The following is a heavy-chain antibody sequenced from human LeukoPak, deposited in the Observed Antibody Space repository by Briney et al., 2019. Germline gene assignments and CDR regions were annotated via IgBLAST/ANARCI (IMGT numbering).Heavy chain of an antibody. D-gene: IGHD6-19*01. CDR2: INPNSGGT. V-gene: IGHV1-2*02. CDR3: TRGGPVAGTHKYFQH. J-gene: IGHJ1*01. CDR1: GYTFTGYY. Sequence: GASVKVSCKASGYTFTGYYMHWVRQAPGQGLEWMGWINPNSGGTNYAQKFQGRVTLTRNTSISTAYMELSSLRSEDTAMYYCTRGGPVAGTHKYFQHWGQGTLVTVSS.